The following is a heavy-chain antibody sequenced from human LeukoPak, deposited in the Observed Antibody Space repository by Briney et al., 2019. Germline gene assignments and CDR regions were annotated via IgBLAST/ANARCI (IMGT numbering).Heavy chain of an antibody. D-gene: IGHD3-22*01. CDR3: ARDMGGSYDSSGYDDAFDI. Sequence: SVKVSCKASGGTFSSYAISWVRQAPGQGLEWMGGIIPIFGTANYAQKFQGRVTITADESTSTAYMELSSLRSEDTAVYYCARDMGGSYDSSGYDDAFDIWGQGKMVTVSS. CDR1: GGTFSSYA. J-gene: IGHJ3*02. V-gene: IGHV1-69*13. CDR2: IIPIFGTA.